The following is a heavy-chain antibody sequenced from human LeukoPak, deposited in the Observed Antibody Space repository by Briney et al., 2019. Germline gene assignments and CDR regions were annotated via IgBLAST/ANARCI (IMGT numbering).Heavy chain of an antibody. CDR3: AIRSTSGSWSALDI. J-gene: IGHJ3*02. D-gene: IGHD3-10*01. CDR1: GFTVSSNY. Sequence: GGSLRLSCVTSGFTVSSNYMSWVRQAPGKGLEWVSIIYSGSRTYYADSVKGRFTISRDDSKNTLYFQLNSLRPEDTAVYYCAIRSTSGSWSALDIWGQGTMVTVSS. V-gene: IGHV3-66*02. CDR2: IYSGSRT.